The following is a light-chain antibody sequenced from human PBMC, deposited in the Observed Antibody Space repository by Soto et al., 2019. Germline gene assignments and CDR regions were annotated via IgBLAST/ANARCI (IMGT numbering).Light chain of an antibody. CDR3: SSYTSSSPPVV. J-gene: IGLJ1*01. Sequence: QSALTQPASVSGSPGQSITISCTGTSSDVGGYNYVSWYQQHPGKAPKLMIYDVSNRPSGVSNRFSGSKSGNTASLTISGLQAEDDADYYCSSYTSSSPPVVFGTGTKVTVL. CDR1: SSDVGGYNY. CDR2: DVS. V-gene: IGLV2-14*01.